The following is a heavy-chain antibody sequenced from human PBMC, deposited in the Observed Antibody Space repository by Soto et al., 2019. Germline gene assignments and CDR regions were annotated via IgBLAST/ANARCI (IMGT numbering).Heavy chain of an antibody. D-gene: IGHD1-26*01. CDR2: ISHDGSNK. CDR1: GFTFSSYA. V-gene: IGHV3-30-3*01. Sequence: QVQLVESGGGVIQPGRSLRLSCVVSGFTFSSYAMNWVRQVPGKGLEWVAVISHDGSNKYYPDSVKGRFTISRDNSMNTLYLQMNRLTVEDTAVYYCAREFGLSAGGSTRGYFLHWGQGTQVTVSA. CDR3: AREFGLSAGGSTRGYFLH. J-gene: IGHJ1*01.